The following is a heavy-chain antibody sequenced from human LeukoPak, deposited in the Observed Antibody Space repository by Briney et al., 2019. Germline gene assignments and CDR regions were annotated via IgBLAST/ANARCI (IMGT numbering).Heavy chain of an antibody. J-gene: IGHJ3*02. CDR2: IIPIFGTA. Sequence: SVKVSCKASGGTFSSYSISWVRQAPGQGLEWMGGIIPIFGTANYAQKFQGRVTITADKSTSTAYMELSSLRSEDTAVYYCARESIIAAADAFDIWGQGTMVTVSS. V-gene: IGHV1-69*06. D-gene: IGHD6-13*01. CDR1: GGTFSSYS. CDR3: ARESIIAAADAFDI.